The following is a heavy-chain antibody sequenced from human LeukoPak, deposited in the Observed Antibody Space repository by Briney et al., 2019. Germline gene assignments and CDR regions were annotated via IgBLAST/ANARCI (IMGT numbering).Heavy chain of an antibody. D-gene: IGHD3-22*01. CDR3: ARASYSYDINGWVPFDY. CDR1: GFTFSSYA. CDR2: ISSSSSYI. Sequence: GGSLRLSCAASGFTFSSYAMSWVRQAPGKGLEWVSSISSSSSYIYYADSVKGRFTISRDNAKNSLYLQMNSLRAEDTAVYYCARASYSYDINGWVPFDYWGQGTLVTVSS. J-gene: IGHJ4*02. V-gene: IGHV3-21*04.